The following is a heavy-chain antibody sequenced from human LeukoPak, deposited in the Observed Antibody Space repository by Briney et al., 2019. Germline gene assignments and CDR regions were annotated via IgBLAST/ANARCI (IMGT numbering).Heavy chain of an antibody. CDR3: AQDLREWYYDPYGNYFSYGMDV. D-gene: IGHD3-16*01. J-gene: IGHJ6*01. Sequence: GGSLRLSCAASGVALSSSYMSSVRQAPGKGLEWVSIVYSDDIRYYVDSGMGRFSISRDTSRNTLYLLMKSLRAEDTAVYSCAQDLREWYYDPYGNYFSYGMDVWGPGATV. CDR2: VYSDDIR. V-gene: IGHV3-53*01. CDR1: GVALSSSY.